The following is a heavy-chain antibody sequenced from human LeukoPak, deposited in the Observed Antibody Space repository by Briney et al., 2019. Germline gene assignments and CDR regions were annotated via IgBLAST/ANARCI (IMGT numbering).Heavy chain of an antibody. Sequence: GGSLRLSCAASGFTFSDYYMSWIRQAPGKGLEWVSYISSSGSTIYYADSVKGRFTISRDNARNSLYLQMNSLRAEDTAVYYCARGRVEMATIPEYYFDYWGQGTLVTVSS. CDR2: ISSSGSTI. CDR3: ARGRVEMATIPEYYFDY. CDR1: GFTFSDYY. D-gene: IGHD5-24*01. V-gene: IGHV3-11*01. J-gene: IGHJ4*02.